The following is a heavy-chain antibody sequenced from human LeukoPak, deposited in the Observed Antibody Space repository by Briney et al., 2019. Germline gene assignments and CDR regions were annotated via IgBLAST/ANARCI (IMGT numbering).Heavy chain of an antibody. CDR3: ARDRGGSSWYLDY. V-gene: IGHV4-59*01. J-gene: IGHJ4*02. CDR2: IYYSGST. Sequence: SETLSLTCTVSGDSISSYYWSWIRQPPGKGLEWIGYIYYSGSTNYNPSVKSRVTISVDTSMNQFSLKLSSVTAADTAVYYCARDRGGSSWYLDYWGQGTLVTVSS. D-gene: IGHD6-13*01. CDR1: GDSISSYY.